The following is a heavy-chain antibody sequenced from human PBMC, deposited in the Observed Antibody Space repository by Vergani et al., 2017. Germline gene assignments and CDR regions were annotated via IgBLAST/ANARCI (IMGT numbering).Heavy chain of an antibody. CDR3: ARHSTVEWLVKLGWIDP. CDR2: IYYSGST. D-gene: IGHD6-19*01. CDR1: GASIRSSNDY. Sequence: QLQLQESGPGLVKPSATLSLTCSVSGASIRSSNDYWGWIRQPPGKGLEWIASIYYSGSTYYNPSLKSRVTISVDTSKNQFSLQLSSGTAADTAVYFCARHSTVEWLVKLGWIDPWGQGILVTVSS. J-gene: IGHJ5*02. V-gene: IGHV4-39*01.